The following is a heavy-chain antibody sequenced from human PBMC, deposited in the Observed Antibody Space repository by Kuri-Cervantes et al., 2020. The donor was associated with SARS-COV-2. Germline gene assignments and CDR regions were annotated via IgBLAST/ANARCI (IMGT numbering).Heavy chain of an antibody. CDR3: VRDGYGDYVDY. CDR1: GCTFTSSG. D-gene: IGHD2-21*01. V-gene: IGHV1-18*04. CDR2: VSGYNGLT. J-gene: IGHJ4*02. Sequence: ASVKVSCKASGCTFTSSGISWVRQAPGQGLEWMGWVSGYNGLTNYAQKLQGRVTMTTDTSTTTAYMELRSLRSDDTAVFYCVRDGYGDYVDYWGQGTLVTVSS.